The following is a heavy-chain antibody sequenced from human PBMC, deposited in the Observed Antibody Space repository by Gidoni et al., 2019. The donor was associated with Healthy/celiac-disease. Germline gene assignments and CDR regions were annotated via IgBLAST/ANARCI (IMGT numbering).Heavy chain of an antibody. D-gene: IGHD2-21*02. CDR1: GFTVSSNY. CDR2: IYSGGST. CDR3: ATEAEPTYCGGDCYSGYFQH. V-gene: IGHV3-53*01. Sequence: EVQLVESGGGLIQPGGSLRLSCAASGFTVSSNYMSWVRQAPGKGLEWVSVIYSGGSTYYADSVKGRFTISRDNSKNTLYLQMNSLRAEDTAVYYCATEAEPTYCGGDCYSGYFQHWGQGTLVTVSS. J-gene: IGHJ1*01.